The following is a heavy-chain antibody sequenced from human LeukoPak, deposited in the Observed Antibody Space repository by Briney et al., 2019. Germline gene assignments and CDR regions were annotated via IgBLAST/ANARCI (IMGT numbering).Heavy chain of an antibody. CDR1: GGSFSDYY. CDR2: INHSGST. D-gene: IGHD6-6*01. Sequence: SETLSLTCAVYGGSFSDYYWSWIRQPPGKGLEWIGEINHSGSTNYNPSLKSRVTISVDTSKNQFSLKLSSVTAADTAVYYCARGRMYSSSSYYFDYWGQGTLVTVSS. J-gene: IGHJ4*02. V-gene: IGHV4-34*01. CDR3: ARGRMYSSSSYYFDY.